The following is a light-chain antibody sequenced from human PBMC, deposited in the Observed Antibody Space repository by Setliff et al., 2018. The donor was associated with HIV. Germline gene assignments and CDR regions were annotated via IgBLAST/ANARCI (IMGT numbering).Light chain of an antibody. CDR3: CSYAGSYTSLDV. V-gene: IGLV2-11*01. Sequence: QSALTQPRSVSGSPGQSVTISCTGTSSDVGGYNYVSWYQHLPGKAPKLMIYDVTKRPSGVPDRFSGSKSGNTASLTISGLQSEDEADYYCCSYAGSYTSLDVVGTGTKVTVL. J-gene: IGLJ1*01. CDR2: DVT. CDR1: SSDVGGYNY.